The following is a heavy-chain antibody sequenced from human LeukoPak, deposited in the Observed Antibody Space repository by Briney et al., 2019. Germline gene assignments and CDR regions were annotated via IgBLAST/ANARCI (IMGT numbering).Heavy chain of an antibody. D-gene: IGHD6-13*01. Sequence: GGSLRLSCAASGFTFSSYAMSWVRQAPGKGLEWVSAISGSGGSTYYADSVKGRFTISRDNSKNTLYLQMNSLRAEDTAVYYCAKSREDGYSSSWYFDYWGQGTLVTVSS. CDR3: AKSREDGYSSSWYFDY. CDR2: ISGSGGST. CDR1: GFTFSSYA. J-gene: IGHJ4*02. V-gene: IGHV3-23*01.